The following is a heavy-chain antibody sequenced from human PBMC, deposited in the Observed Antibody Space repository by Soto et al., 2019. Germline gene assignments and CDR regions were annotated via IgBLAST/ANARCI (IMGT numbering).Heavy chain of an antibody. V-gene: IGHV3-48*02. Sequence: GGSLRLSCAASGSTFSTYNMNWVRQAPGKGLEWASYISSSGSNIYHADSVKGRFTISRDNAKNSLYLQMNSLRDEDTAMYYCARDGRFDYWGQGALVTVSS. J-gene: IGHJ4*02. CDR2: ISSSGSNI. CDR1: GSTFSTYN. D-gene: IGHD1-1*01. CDR3: ARDGRFDY.